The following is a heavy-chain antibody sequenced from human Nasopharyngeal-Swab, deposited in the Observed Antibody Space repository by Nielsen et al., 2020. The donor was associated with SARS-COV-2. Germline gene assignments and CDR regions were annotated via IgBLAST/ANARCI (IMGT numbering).Heavy chain of an antibody. V-gene: IGHV3-30*03. D-gene: IGHD6-13*01. CDR2: ISYDGSNK. CDR3: ASLSRGY. J-gene: IGHJ4*02. Sequence: GESLKISCAASGFTFSSYGMHWVRQAPGKGLEWVAVISYDGSNKYYADSVKGRFTISRDNSKNTLYLQMNSLRAEDTAVYYCASLSRGYWGRGTLVTVSS. CDR1: GFTFSSYG.